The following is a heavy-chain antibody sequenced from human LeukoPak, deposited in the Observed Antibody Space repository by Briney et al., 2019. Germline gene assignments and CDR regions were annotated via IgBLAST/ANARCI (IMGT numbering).Heavy chain of an antibody. CDR3: ARGPFNWFDP. CDR2: VFVSGST. J-gene: IGHJ5*02. V-gene: IGHV4-4*07. Sequence: SETLSLTCTVSGGSIGSYYWSWIRQPAGKGLEWIGRVFVSGSTNYNPSLKSRVTMSIDTSKNQFSLKLSSVTAADTAVYYCARGPFNWFDPWGQGNLVTVSS. CDR1: GGSIGSYY.